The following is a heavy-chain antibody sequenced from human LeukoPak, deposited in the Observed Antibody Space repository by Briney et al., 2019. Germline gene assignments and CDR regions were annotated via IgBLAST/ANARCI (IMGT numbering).Heavy chain of an antibody. D-gene: IGHD2-2*01. Sequence: PSEPLSLTCAVYGGSFSGYYWSWLRQPPGKGLEWIGEINHSGSTNYNPSLKRRVTISVDTSKNEFSLKLSSVTAADTAVYYCARVSPPKYCSSTSCYPARQYYYYGMDVWGQGATVTVSS. CDR3: ARVSPPKYCSSTSCYPARQYYYYGMDV. V-gene: IGHV4-34*01. CDR2: INHSGST. CDR1: GGSFSGYY. J-gene: IGHJ6*02.